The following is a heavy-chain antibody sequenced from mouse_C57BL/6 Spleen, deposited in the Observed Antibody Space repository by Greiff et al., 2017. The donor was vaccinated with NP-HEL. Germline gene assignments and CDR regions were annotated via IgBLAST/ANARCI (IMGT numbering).Heavy chain of an antibody. CDR2: INPYNGGT. V-gene: IGHV1-19*01. CDR3: ARCLTVVAPYYYAMDY. D-gene: IGHD1-1*01. CDR1: GYTFTDYY. J-gene: IGHJ4*01. Sequence: EVQLQQSGPVLVKPGASVKMSCKASGYTFTDYYMNWVKQSHGKSLEWIGVINPYNGGTSYNQKFKVKATLTVDKSSSTAYMEPNSLTSEDSAVYYCARCLTVVAPYYYAMDYWGQGTSVTVSS.